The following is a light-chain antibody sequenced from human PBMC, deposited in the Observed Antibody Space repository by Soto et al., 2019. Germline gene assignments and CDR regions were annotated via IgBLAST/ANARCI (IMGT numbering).Light chain of an antibody. V-gene: IGLV2-23*01. Sequence: QSALTQPASVSGSPGQSITISCTGTSSDVGSYDLVSWYQHHPGKAPKLIIYEGSERPSGVSNRFSGSKSGNTASLRISGLQAEDEADYYCGSWDSSLSAYVFATGTKLTVL. CDR2: EGS. J-gene: IGLJ1*01. CDR1: SSDVGSYDL. CDR3: GSWDSSLSAYV.